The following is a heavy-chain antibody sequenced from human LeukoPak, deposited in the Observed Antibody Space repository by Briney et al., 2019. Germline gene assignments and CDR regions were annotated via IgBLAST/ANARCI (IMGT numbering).Heavy chain of an antibody. CDR1: GFTFSSYA. CDR3: ARDAAWGGDDAFDI. CDR2: ISGSGGST. Sequence: GGSLRLSCAASGFTFSSYAMSWVRQAPGKGLEWVSAISGSGGSTYYADSMKGRFTISRDNSKNTLYLQINSLTAEDTAVYYCARDAAWGGDDAFDIWGQGTMVTVSS. J-gene: IGHJ3*02. V-gene: IGHV3-23*01. D-gene: IGHD2-21*01.